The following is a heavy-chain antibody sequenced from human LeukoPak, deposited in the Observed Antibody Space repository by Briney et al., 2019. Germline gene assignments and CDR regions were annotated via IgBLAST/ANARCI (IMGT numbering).Heavy chain of an antibody. V-gene: IGHV1-69*02. J-gene: IGHJ4*02. CDR3: ARWKGYSGYGYYFDY. CDR2: IIPILGIA. CDR1: GGTFSSYT. Sequence: TVKVSCKASGGTFSSYTISWVRQAPGQGLEWMGRIIPILGIANYAQKFQGRVTITADKSTSTAYMELSSLRSEDTAVYYCARWKGYSGYGYYFDYWGQGTLVTVSS. D-gene: IGHD5-12*01.